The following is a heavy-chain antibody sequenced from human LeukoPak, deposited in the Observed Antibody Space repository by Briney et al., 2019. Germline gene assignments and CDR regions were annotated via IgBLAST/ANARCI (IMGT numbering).Heavy chain of an antibody. CDR1: GDSISSGGYS. D-gene: IGHD5-18*01. CDR3: ARATIQLWGQETAVFDY. J-gene: IGHJ4*02. V-gene: IGHV4-30-2*01. CDR2: IYHSGST. Sequence: SQTLSLTCAVSGDSISSGGYSWSWIRQPPGKGLEWIGYIYHSGSTYYNPSLKSRVTISVDRSKNQFSLKLSSVTAADTAVYYCARATIQLWGQETAVFDYWGQGTLVTVSS.